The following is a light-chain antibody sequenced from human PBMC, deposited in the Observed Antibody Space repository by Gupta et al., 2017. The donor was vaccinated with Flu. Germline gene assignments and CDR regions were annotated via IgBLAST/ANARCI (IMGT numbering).Light chain of an antibody. Sequence: DIVMTQSPLSLPVTPGEPASISCRASQSLLHSNGYNYLDWYLQKPGQAPQLLIYLGSNRASGVPDRFSGSGSGTEFTLKISSVEAEDVGVYYCMQALQTPITFGQGTKLEIK. CDR3: MQALQTPIT. CDR2: LGS. CDR1: QSLLHSNGYNY. J-gene: IGKJ2*01. V-gene: IGKV2-28*01.